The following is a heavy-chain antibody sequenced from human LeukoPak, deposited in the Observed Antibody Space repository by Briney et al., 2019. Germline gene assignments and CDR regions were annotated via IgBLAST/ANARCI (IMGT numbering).Heavy chain of an antibody. CDR3: ARLWSGLRPPDY. CDR1: GFTFSSHTMN. J-gene: IGHJ4*02. Sequence: TGGSLRLSCAASGFTFSSHTMNWVRQPPGKGLEWIGSVYYRGNTYYNPSLKSRVTISVVTSKSQFSLRLNSVTAADTSVYYCARLWSGLRPPDYWGQGTLVTVSS. V-gene: IGHV4-39*01. CDR2: VYYRGNT. D-gene: IGHD3-3*01.